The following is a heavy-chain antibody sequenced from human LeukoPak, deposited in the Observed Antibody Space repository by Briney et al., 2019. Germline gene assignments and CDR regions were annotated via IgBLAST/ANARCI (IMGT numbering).Heavy chain of an antibody. V-gene: IGHV4-34*01. D-gene: IGHD3-9*01. Sequence: PSETLSLTCAVYGGSFSGYYWSWIRQPPGKGLEWIGEINHSGSTNYNPSLKSRVTISVDTSKNQFSLKLGSVTAADTAVYYCARGNYDILTGYLYWGQGTLVTVSS. CDR1: GGSFSGYY. CDR3: ARGNYDILTGYLY. J-gene: IGHJ4*02. CDR2: INHSGST.